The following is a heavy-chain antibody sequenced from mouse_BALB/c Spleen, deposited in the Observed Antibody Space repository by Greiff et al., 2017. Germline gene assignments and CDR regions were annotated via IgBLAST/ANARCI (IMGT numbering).Heavy chain of an antibody. V-gene: IGHV14-3*02. J-gene: IGHJ2*01. Sequence: EVQLQQSGAELVKPGASVKLSCTASGFNIKDTYMHWVKQRPEQGLEWIGRIDPANGNTKYDPKFQGKATITADTSSNTAYLQLSSLTSEDSAVYYCTSEGAYYRSFDYWGQGTTLTVSS. CDR1: GFNIKDTY. CDR3: TSEGAYYRSFDY. D-gene: IGHD2-14*01. CDR2: IDPANGNT.